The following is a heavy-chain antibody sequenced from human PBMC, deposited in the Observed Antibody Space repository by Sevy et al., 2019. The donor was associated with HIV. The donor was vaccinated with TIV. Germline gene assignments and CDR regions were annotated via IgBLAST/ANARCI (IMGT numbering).Heavy chain of an antibody. D-gene: IGHD6-13*01. CDR1: GFTFSSYS. CDR3: ARDTQRYSSSWTDY. CDR2: ISSSSSTI. V-gene: IGHV3-48*01. Sequence: WGSLRLSCAASGFTFSSYSMNWVRQAPGKGLEWVSYISSSSSTIYYADSVKGRFTISRDNAKNSLYLQMNSLRAEDTAVYYCARDTQRYSSSWTDYWGQGTLVTVSS. J-gene: IGHJ4*02.